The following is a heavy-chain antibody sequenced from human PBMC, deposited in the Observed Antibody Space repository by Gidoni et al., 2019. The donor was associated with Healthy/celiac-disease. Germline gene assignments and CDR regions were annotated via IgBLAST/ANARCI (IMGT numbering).Heavy chain of an antibody. J-gene: IGHJ3*02. CDR1: GDSVPSNSAT. CDR2: TYYRSKWYN. V-gene: IGHV6-1*01. D-gene: IGHD6-19*01. Sequence: QVQLQQSGPGLVKPSQTLPLTCTLSGDSVPSNSATWNWIRQSPSRGLEWLGRTYYRSKWYNDYAVSVKSRITVNPDTSKNQFSLQLNSVTPEDTAVYYCAQWLEGAFHIWGQGTMVTVSS. CDR3: AQWLEGAFHI.